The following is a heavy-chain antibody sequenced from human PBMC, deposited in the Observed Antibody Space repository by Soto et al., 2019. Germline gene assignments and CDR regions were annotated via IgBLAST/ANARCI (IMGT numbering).Heavy chain of an antibody. CDR2: IYYSGST. V-gene: IGHV4-30-4*01. D-gene: IGHD6-6*01. J-gene: IGHJ5*02. CDR3: ARGGSSHPIYHYWFDP. Sequence: SETLSLTCTVSGGSISSGDYYWSWIRQPPGKGLEWIGYIYYSGSTYYNPSLKSRVTISVDTSKNQFSLKLSSVTAADTAVYYCARGGSSHPIYHYWFDPWGQGTLVTVSS. CDR1: GGSISSGDYY.